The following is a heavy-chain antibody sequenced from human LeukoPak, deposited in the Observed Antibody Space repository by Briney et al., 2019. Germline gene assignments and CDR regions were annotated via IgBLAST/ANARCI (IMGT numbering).Heavy chain of an antibody. J-gene: IGHJ3*02. CDR3: ARDRQPLRFLEWLDAFDI. V-gene: IGHV1-18*01. CDR1: GFTFSSYG. Sequence: GGSLRLSCAASGFTFSSYGISWVRQAPGQGLEWMGWISAYNGNTNYAQKLQGRVTMTTDTSTSTAYMELRSLRSDDTAVYYCARDRQPLRFLEWLDAFDIWGQGTMVTVSS. CDR2: ISAYNGNT. D-gene: IGHD3-3*01.